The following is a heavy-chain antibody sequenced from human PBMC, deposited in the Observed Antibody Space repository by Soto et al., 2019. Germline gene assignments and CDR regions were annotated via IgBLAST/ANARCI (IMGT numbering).Heavy chain of an antibody. Sequence: ASVKVSCKASGGTLSSFINYPINWVRQAPGQGLEWMGGIVPNVGTVNYAQKFQGRVTITADKSTGTAYMELSSLRSEDTALYYCARRDTSGFLRYFDNCGQGTLVTVSS. CDR3: ARRDTSGFLRYFDN. CDR2: IVPNVGTV. CDR1: GGTLSSFINYP. J-gene: IGHJ4*02. V-gene: IGHV1-69*06. D-gene: IGHD3-3*01.